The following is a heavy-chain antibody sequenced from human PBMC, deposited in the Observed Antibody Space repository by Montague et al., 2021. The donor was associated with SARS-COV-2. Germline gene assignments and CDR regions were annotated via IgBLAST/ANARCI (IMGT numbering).Heavy chain of an antibody. V-gene: IGHV4-34*01. J-gene: IGHJ4*02. CDR2: INHSGST. CDR3: ARGKQRVFTYDYDCSGYASDY. CDR1: GGSFSGYY. D-gene: IGHD3-22*01. Sequence: SETLSLTCAVYGGSFSGYYWSWIRQPPGKGQERIGEINHSGSTKYNPSPKIRVNISVDTSKNQFSLKLNLVTVADTAVYYCARGKQRVFTYDYDCSGYASDYWGQGTLVTVSS.